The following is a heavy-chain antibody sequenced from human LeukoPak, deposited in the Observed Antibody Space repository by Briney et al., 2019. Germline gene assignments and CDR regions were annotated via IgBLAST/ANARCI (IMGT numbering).Heavy chain of an antibody. V-gene: IGHV4-39*01. Sequence: SETLSFTATVSAGSIRSSDDYWGWVRQPPGKRLEWIGYICYSRSTYSSPSLMTRATVSSNTSKNQFFLKLTSVTTADQACYNCARAGYAYCAVGNWFDPWGQGALVTVSS. D-gene: IGHD4-23*01. J-gene: IGHJ5*02. CDR2: ICYSRST. CDR1: AGSIRSSDDY. CDR3: ARAGYAYCAVGNWFDP.